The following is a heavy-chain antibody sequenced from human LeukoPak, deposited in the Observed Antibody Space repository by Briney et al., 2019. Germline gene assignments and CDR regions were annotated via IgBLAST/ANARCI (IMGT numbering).Heavy chain of an antibody. D-gene: IGHD3-9*01. CDR2: IYYSGST. Sequence: TETLSLTCTVSDGSISRSSYYWGWIRQPPGKGLEWIGSIYYSGSTYYNPSLKSRVTISVDTSKNQFSLKLSSVTAADTAVYYCARSYDILTGYYGAFDIWGQGTMVTVSS. V-gene: IGHV4-39*01. J-gene: IGHJ3*02. CDR1: DGSISRSSYY. CDR3: ARSYDILTGYYGAFDI.